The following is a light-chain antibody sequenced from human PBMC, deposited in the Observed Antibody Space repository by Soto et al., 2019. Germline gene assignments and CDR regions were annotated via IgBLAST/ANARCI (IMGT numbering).Light chain of an antibody. Sequence: QSALTQPASVSGSPGQSVTISCTGASSDVGSYNRVSWYQQFPATAPKLLIYEVSNRPSGVPDRFSGSKSGNTASLTISGLQAEDEADYYCSSYTSSSTYVFGTGTKVTVL. CDR1: SSDVGSYNR. J-gene: IGLJ1*01. CDR3: SSYTSSSTYV. CDR2: EVS. V-gene: IGLV2-18*02.